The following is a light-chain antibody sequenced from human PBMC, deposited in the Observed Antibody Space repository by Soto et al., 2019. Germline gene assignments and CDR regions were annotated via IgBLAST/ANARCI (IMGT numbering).Light chain of an antibody. Sequence: DIQMTQSPSSVSASVGDRVTITCRASQGTSSWLAWYQVKPGRAPNLLIYAASSLQTGVPLRFSGSGSGTDFILTISSLQPEDVATYYCQQLDRFPLTFGQGTRLEIK. J-gene: IGKJ5*01. V-gene: IGKV1-12*01. CDR3: QQLDRFPLT. CDR2: AAS. CDR1: QGTSSW.